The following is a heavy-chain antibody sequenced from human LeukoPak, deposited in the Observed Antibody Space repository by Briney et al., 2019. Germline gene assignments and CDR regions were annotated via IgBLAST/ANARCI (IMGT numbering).Heavy chain of an antibody. CDR3: ARPYVDYYDSSGYYSYFDY. J-gene: IGHJ4*02. V-gene: IGHV3-30*01. D-gene: IGHD3-22*01. Sequence: GRSLRLSCAASGFTLSSYAMHWVRQAPGKGLEWVAVISYDGSNKYYADSVKGRFTISRDNSKNTLYLQMNSLRAEDTAVYYCARPYVDYYDSSGYYSYFDYWGQGTLVTVSS. CDR2: ISYDGSNK. CDR1: GFTLSSYA.